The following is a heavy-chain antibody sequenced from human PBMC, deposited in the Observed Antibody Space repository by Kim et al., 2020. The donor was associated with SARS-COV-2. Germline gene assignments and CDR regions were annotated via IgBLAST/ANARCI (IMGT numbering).Heavy chain of an antibody. D-gene: IGHD4-17*01. CDR1: GFTFSRYS. J-gene: IGHJ5*02. CDR2: ISSSSTTI. V-gene: IGHV3-48*02. CDR3: ARDKDGDFLDFFEL. Sequence: GGSLRLSCAVSGFTFSRYSMNWVRQAPGKGLQWVSYISSSSTTIYYADSVKGRFTISRDNAKNSLYLQMNNLRDEDTAVYYCARDKDGDFLDFFELWGQGTLVTVSS.